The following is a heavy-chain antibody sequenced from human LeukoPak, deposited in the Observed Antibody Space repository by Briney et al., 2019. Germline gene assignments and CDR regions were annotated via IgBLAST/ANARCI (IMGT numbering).Heavy chain of an antibody. Sequence: SETLSLTCTVYGGSVSTYYWSWIRQPPGKGLAWIGYIYYTGSTNYNPSLKSRVTISIDTSKNQFSLRLTSVTAADTAVYYCARLPDLGYCGGASCFSSWFDPWGQGTLVTVSS. CDR3: ARLPDLGYCGGASCFSSWFDP. D-gene: IGHD2-15*01. J-gene: IGHJ5*02. CDR2: IYYTGST. CDR1: GGSVSTYY. V-gene: IGHV4-59*02.